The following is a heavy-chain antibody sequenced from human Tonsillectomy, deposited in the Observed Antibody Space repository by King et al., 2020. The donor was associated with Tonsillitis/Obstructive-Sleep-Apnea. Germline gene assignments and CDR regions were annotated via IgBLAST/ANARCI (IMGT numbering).Heavy chain of an antibody. D-gene: IGHD1-1*01. Sequence: VQLVESGAEVKKPGAAVKVSCKASGYTFTAYYVHWVRQAPGQGLECMGWINPYSGGTNYAQKFQGRVTMTGDTSTSTAYMELSRLRSDDTAVYYCAGGDDFYYGMDVWGQGTTVTVSS. CDR2: INPYSGGT. CDR1: GYTFTAYY. V-gene: IGHV1-2*02. CDR3: AGGDDFYYGMDV. J-gene: IGHJ6*02.